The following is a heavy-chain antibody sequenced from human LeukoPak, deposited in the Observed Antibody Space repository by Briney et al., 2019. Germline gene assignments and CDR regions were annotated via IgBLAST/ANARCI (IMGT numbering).Heavy chain of an antibody. V-gene: IGHV4-34*01. J-gene: IGHJ4*02. D-gene: IGHD6-6*01. Sequence: PSETLSLTCAVYGGSFSGYYWSWIRQPPGKGLEWIGEINHSGSTNYNPSLKSRVTISVDTSKNQSSLKLSSVTAADTAVYYCARVKAARPYYFDYWDQGTLVTVSS. CDR3: ARVKAARPYYFDY. CDR1: GGSFSGYY. CDR2: INHSGST.